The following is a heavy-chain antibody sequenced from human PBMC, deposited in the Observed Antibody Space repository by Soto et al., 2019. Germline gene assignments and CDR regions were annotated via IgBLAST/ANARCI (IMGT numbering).Heavy chain of an antibody. D-gene: IGHD3-22*01. V-gene: IGHV1-69*01. CDR1: RGTFNTYP. J-gene: IGHJ4*02. Sequence: QVQLEQSGAEVKKPGSSVKVSCQTSRGTFNTYPISWMRQAPGQGLEWLGGILPVFGTANHAQKFQGRVTIIADESTSTVYMELSSLRSEDTAMYYCARGWGYDSNDYYYAYWGQGTLVIVSS. CDR3: ARGWGYDSNDYYYAY. CDR2: ILPVFGTA.